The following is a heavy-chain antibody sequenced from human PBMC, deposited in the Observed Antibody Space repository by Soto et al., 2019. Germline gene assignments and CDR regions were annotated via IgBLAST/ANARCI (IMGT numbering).Heavy chain of an antibody. CDR3: ARVGDYYDSSGSPTEVYFDY. CDR2: IYYSGST. Sequence: SETLSLTCTVSGGSISSGGYYWSWIRQHPGKGLEWIGYIYYSGSTYYNPSLKSRVTISVDTSKNQFSLKLSSVTAADTAVYYCARVGDYYDSSGSPTEVYFDYWGQGTLVTVSS. CDR1: GGSISSGGYY. D-gene: IGHD3-22*01. V-gene: IGHV4-31*03. J-gene: IGHJ4*02.